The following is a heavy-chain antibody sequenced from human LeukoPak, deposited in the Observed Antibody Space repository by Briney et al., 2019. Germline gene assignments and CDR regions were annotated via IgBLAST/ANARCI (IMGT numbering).Heavy chain of an antibody. J-gene: IGHJ4*02. CDR2: IWYDGSNK. D-gene: IGHD6-13*01. V-gene: IGHV3-30*02. CDR1: GFTVSSYG. Sequence: TGGTLRLYCAASGFTVSSYGMHRVRQAPGKGLEGVAFIWYDGSNKYYAVYVKGPFIISRDTSKNTLYLKMNSLRAEDTAVYYCAKHPGSTSAAGMVGYWGQGHLVTVS. CDR3: AKHPGSTSAAGMVGY.